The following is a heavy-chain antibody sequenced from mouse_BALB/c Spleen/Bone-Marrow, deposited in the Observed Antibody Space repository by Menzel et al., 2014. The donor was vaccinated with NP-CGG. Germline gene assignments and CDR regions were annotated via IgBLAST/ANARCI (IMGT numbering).Heavy chain of an antibody. CDR1: GFTFSGFG. CDR2: ISSDSGAI. V-gene: IGHV5-17*02. J-gene: IGHJ2*01. D-gene: IGHD4-1*01. CDR3: TRGGNWEDFDY. Sequence: DVMLVESGGGLVQPGGSRKLSCAASGFTFSGFGMHWVRQAPEKGLEWIAYISSDSGAIFYADTVKGRFTISRDNPKNTLFLQMTSLRSEDTAIYFCTRGGNWEDFDYWGQGTTLTVSS.